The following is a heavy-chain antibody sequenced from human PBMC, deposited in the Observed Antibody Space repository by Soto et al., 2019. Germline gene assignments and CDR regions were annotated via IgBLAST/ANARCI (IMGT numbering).Heavy chain of an antibody. J-gene: IGHJ4*02. CDR3: ARDRGTYFDY. CDR2: IAAYNGDT. V-gene: IGHV1-18*01. CDR1: GYTFRNFG. Sequence: QVQLVQSGAEVKKPRASVRVSYKASGYTFRNFGYSWLRQAPGQRTEWMGWIAAYNGDTNFAPSLRGRLTMTTDTSTTTVYMELNSLTSDDTAVYYCARDRGTYFDYWGQGTLVTVSS.